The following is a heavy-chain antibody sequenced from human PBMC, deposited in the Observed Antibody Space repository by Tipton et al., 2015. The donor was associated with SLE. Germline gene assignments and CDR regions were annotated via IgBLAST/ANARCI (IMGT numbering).Heavy chain of an antibody. CDR1: GYSFNTYW. CDR2: ISTYSGVT. J-gene: IGHJ4*02. Sequence: QLVQSGAEVKKPGESLKISCKGFGYSFNTYWIGWVRQMPGKGLEWMGWISTYSGVTNYAPTLQDRVTMTTDTSTSTAYMELRSLRSDDTAVYYCARSIVATTDFDYWGQGTLVTVSS. D-gene: IGHD5-12*01. CDR3: ARSIVATTDFDY. V-gene: IGHV1-18*04.